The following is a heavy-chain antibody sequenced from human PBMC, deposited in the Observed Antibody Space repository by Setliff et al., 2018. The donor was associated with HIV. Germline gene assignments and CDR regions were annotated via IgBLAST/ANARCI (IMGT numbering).Heavy chain of an antibody. CDR1: GFSFSSYG. J-gene: IGHJ3*01. CDR2: IWYDGSEK. D-gene: IGHD3-22*01. Sequence: GESLKISCAASGFSFSSYGMHWVRQAPGKGLEWVAVIWYDGSEKYYADSVKGRVTISRDNSKNTVDLEMDSLRVEDTAVYYCAREGIVVRAGAFDFWGQGTMVTVSS. V-gene: IGHV3-33*01. CDR3: AREGIVVRAGAFDF.